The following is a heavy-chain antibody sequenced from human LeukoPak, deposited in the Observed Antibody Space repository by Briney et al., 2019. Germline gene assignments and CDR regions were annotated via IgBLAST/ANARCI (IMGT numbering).Heavy chain of an antibody. CDR2: IYYSGST. V-gene: IGHV4-59*11. Sequence: SETLSLTCTVSGGSISSHYWSWIRQPPGKGLEWIGYIYYSGSTNYNPSLKSRVTISVDTSKNQFSLKLSSVTAADTAVYYCAAYDSSGYYHYWGQGTLVTASS. CDR3: AAYDSSGYYHY. J-gene: IGHJ4*02. CDR1: GGSISSHY. D-gene: IGHD3-22*01.